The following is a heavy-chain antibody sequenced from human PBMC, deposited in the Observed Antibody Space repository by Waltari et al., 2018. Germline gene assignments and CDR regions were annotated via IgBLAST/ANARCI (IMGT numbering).Heavy chain of an antibody. CDR3: TRGEINYSRFDY. Sequence: EVQLVESGGDLVQPGGSLRLSCAASGFTFSNYWMQWVRQAPGKGLAWVSRINVDGSSTVYANSAGRFTISRDNAKNTVYLEMSGLRAEDTAVYYCTRGEINYSRFDYWGQGSLVTVSS. V-gene: IGHV3-74*01. CDR2: INVDGSST. CDR1: GFTFSNYW. D-gene: IGHD4-4*01. J-gene: IGHJ4*02.